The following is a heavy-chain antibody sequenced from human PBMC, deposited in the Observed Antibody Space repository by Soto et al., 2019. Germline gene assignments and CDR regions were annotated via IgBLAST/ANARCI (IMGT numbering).Heavy chain of an antibody. CDR1: GFTFDDYA. D-gene: IGHD1-1*01. CDR2: ISWNSGSI. J-gene: IGHJ3*02. Sequence: EVQLVESGGGLVQPGRSLRLSCAASGFTFDDYAMHWVRQAPGKGLEWVSGISWNSGSIGYADSVKGRFTISRDNAKNSLYLQMNSLRAEDTGLYYCAKDRNNHYNTGGAVDTWGQGTMVTVSS. CDR3: AKDRNNHYNTGGAVDT. V-gene: IGHV3-9*01.